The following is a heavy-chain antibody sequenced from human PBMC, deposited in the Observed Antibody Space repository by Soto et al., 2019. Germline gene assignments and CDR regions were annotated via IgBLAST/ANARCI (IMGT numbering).Heavy chain of an antibody. V-gene: IGHV1-3*01. CDR3: ARSNWGYNWFDP. J-gene: IGHJ5*02. CDR1: GYTFTSYA. Sequence: QVQLVQSGAEVKKPGASVKVSCKASGYTFTSYAMHWVRQAPGQRVEWMGWINAGNGNTKYSQKFQGRVTITRDTSASTAYMELSSLRSEDTAVYYCARSNWGYNWFDPWGQGTLVTVSS. CDR2: INAGNGNT. D-gene: IGHD7-27*01.